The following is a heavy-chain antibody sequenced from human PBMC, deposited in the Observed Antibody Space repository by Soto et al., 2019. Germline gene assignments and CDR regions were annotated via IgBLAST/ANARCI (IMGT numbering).Heavy chain of an antibody. J-gene: IGHJ5*02. D-gene: IGHD3-3*01. V-gene: IGHV4-34*01. CDR1: GGSFSGYY. Sequence: QVQLQQWGAGLLKPSETLSLTCAVYGGSFSGYYWSWIHQPPGKGLEWIGEINHSGSTNYNPSLKSRVTISVDTSKNQFSLKLSSVTAADTAVYYCARAYDFWSGYYYGMGWFDPWGQGTLVTVSS. CDR3: ARAYDFWSGYYYGMGWFDP. CDR2: INHSGST.